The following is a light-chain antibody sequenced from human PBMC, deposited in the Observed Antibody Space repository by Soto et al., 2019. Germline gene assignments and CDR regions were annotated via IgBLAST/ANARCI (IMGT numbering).Light chain of an antibody. J-gene: IGKJ1*01. CDR2: GAS. Sequence: EVVLTQSPGTLSFSPGERATLSCRASQSVSSSYLAWYQQKPGQAPRLLIYGASNRATGIPDRISGSGSGTDFTLTISRLEPEDFAVYYCQQYGSSSWTFGQGTKVDIK. CDR1: QSVSSSY. V-gene: IGKV3-20*01. CDR3: QQYGSSSWT.